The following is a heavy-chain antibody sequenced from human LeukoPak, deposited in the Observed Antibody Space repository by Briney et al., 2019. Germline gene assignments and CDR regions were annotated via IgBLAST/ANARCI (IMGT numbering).Heavy chain of an antibody. J-gene: IGHJ4*02. V-gene: IGHV3-48*01. CDR1: GFTFSSYS. CDR3: ARDISGYDFWSGYVDY. CDR2: ISSSSSTI. Sequence: PGGSLRLSCAASGFTFSSYSMNWVRQAPGKGLERVSYISSSSSTIYYADSVKGRFTISRDNAKNSLYLQMNSLRAEDTAVYYCARDISGYDFWSGYVDYWGQGTLVTVSS. D-gene: IGHD3-3*01.